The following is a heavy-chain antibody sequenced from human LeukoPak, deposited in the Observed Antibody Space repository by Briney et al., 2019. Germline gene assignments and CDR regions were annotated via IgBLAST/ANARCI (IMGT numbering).Heavy chain of an antibody. V-gene: IGHV3-21*01. Sequence: GGSLRLSCAASGFTFSSYSMNWVRQAPGKGLEWVSSISSSSSYIYYADSVKGRFTISRDNAKNSLYLQMNSLRAEDTAVYYCARSGGQGRNGIAAAKNWFDPWGQGTLVTVSS. J-gene: IGHJ5*02. CDR2: ISSSSSYI. CDR3: ARSGGQGRNGIAAAKNWFDP. D-gene: IGHD6-13*01. CDR1: GFTFSSYS.